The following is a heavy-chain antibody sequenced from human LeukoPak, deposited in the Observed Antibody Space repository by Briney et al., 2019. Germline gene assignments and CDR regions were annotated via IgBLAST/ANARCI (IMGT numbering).Heavy chain of an antibody. Sequence: SETLSLTCTVSGGSISSYYWSWIRQPPGKGLEWIGYIYYSGSTNHNPSLKSRVTISVDTSKNQFSLKLSSVTAADTAVYYCARLGNSYCGGDCYAFDYWGQGTLVTVSS. CDR3: ARLGNSYCGGDCYAFDY. D-gene: IGHD2-21*02. V-gene: IGHV4-59*08. J-gene: IGHJ4*02. CDR1: GGSISSYY. CDR2: IYYSGST.